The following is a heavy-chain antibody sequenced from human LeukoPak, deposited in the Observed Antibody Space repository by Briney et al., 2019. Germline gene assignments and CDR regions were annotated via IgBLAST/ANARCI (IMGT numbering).Heavy chain of an antibody. CDR2: IRYDGSTR. CDR1: GFMFSSYG. CDR3: AKATTSPTNWFDP. J-gene: IGHJ5*02. V-gene: IGHV3-30*02. D-gene: IGHD1-14*01. Sequence: GGSLRLSCAASGFMFSSYGMHWVRQAPGKGLEWVAFIRYDGSTRYYIDSVKGRFTISRDNSKNTLYLQMNSLRGEDTAVYYCAKATTSPTNWFDPWGQGTLVTVSS.